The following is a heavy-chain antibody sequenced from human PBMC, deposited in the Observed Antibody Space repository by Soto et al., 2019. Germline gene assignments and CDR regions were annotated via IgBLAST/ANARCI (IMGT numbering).Heavy chain of an antibody. CDR3: ARRYSGTEDDNWFDP. CDR2: IYYSGST. D-gene: IGHD1-26*01. J-gene: IGHJ5*02. Sequence: QVQLQESGPGLVKPSETLSLTCTVSGGSISSYYWSWIRQPLGKGLEWIGYIYYSGSTNYNPSLRGRVPVVVDTSRHRFSRKLSSVTAADTALYYCARRYSGTEDDNWFDPWGQGTLVTVSS. V-gene: IGHV4-59*08. CDR1: GGSISSYY.